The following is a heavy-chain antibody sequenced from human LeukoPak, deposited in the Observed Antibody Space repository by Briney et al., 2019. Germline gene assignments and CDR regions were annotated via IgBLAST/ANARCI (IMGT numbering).Heavy chain of an antibody. CDR3: ARVDLVGAYNWFDP. Sequence: PGRSLRLSCAASGFTFNSYSMHWVRQAPGKGLEWVTAISDDETYKFYADSVKGRFTISRDNSKNTLYLQMNSLRAEDTAVYYCARVDLVGAYNWFDPWGQGTLVTVSS. V-gene: IGHV3-30*14. CDR2: ISDDETYK. J-gene: IGHJ5*02. CDR1: GFTFNSYS. D-gene: IGHD1-26*01.